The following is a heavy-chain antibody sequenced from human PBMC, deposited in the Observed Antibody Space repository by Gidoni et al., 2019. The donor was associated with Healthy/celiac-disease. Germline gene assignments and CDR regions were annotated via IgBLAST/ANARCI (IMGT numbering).Heavy chain of an antibody. D-gene: IGHD6-19*01. J-gene: IGHJ4*02. Sequence: QVQLVESGGGLVKPGGSLRLSCAASGFPFSDYYISWIRQAPGKGLEWVSYISSSGGIIDYADSVKGRFTISRDNAKNSLYLQMNSLRAEDTAVYYCARDLSSGWYYYFDYWGQGTLVTVSS. CDR2: ISSSGGII. CDR1: GFPFSDYY. CDR3: ARDLSSGWYYYFDY. V-gene: IGHV3-11*01.